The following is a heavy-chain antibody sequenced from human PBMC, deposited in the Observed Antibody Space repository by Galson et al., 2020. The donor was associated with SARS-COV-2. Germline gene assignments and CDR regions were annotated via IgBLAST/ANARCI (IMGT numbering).Heavy chain of an antibody. CDR3: ATDTLYCSSSSCRAVWYVDL. V-gene: IGHV1-24*01. D-gene: IGHD2-2*01. J-gene: IGHJ2*01. CDR2: FDPEDGKT. Sequence: KIYCKVSGYTLTELSMHWVRQAPGKGLAWMGGFDPEDGKTIHAQKFQGRVTMTEDTSTDAAYMELSSLRSEDTAVYYGATDTLYCSSSSCRAVWYVDLWGRGTLVTVSS. CDR1: GYTLTELS.